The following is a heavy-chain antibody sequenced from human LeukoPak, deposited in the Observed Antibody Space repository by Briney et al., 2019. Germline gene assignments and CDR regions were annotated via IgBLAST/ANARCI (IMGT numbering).Heavy chain of an antibody. V-gene: IGHV1-24*01. CDR2: FDPEGGET. D-gene: IGHD6-19*01. CDR1: GYILTEFS. J-gene: IGHJ4*02. Sequence: ASVKVSCKVSGYILTEFSMHWVRQAPGKGLEWMGGFDPEGGETIYAQKFQGRVTMTEDTSTDTAYMELSSLGDEDTAVYYCTPLKLWPPVPGPFDFWGQGTLVTVSS. CDR3: TPLKLWPPVPGPFDF.